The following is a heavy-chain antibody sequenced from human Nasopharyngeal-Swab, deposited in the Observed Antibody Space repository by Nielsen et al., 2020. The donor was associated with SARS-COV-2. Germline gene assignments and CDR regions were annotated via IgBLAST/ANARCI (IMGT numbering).Heavy chain of an antibody. CDR3: ARHVGGSYGRDFDY. V-gene: IGHV4-39*01. CDR2: IYYSGST. Sequence: SETLSLTCTVSGGSISSSSYYWGWIRQPPGKGLEWIGSIYYSGSTYYNPSLKSRVTISVDTSKNQFSLKLSSVTAADTAVYYCARHVGGSYGRDFDYWGQGTLVPSPQ. CDR1: GGSISSSSYY. J-gene: IGHJ4*02. D-gene: IGHD1-26*01.